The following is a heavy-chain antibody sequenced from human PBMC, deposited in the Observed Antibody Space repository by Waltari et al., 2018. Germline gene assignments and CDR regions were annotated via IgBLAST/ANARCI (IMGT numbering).Heavy chain of an antibody. J-gene: IGHJ4*02. Sequence: QVQLVQSGAEVKKSGSSVKVSCKASGGTFSSYAISWVRQAPGQGLEWMGGIIPIFGTANYAQKFQGRVTITADKSTSTAYMELSSLRSEDTAVYYCASTRFGELMGDFDYWGQGTLVTVSS. CDR2: IIPIFGTA. V-gene: IGHV1-69*14. CDR3: ASTRFGELMGDFDY. D-gene: IGHD3-10*01. CDR1: GGTFSSYA.